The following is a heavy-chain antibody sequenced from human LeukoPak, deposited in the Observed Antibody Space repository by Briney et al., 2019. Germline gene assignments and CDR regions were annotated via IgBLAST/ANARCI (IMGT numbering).Heavy chain of an antibody. V-gene: IGHV4-39*07. CDR2: IYYSGSI. CDR1: GGSISSRSYY. CDR3: ASYRDGYNLYYFDY. D-gene: IGHD5-24*01. J-gene: IGHJ4*02. Sequence: SETLSLTCTVSGGSISSRSYYWGWIRQPPGKGLEWIGSIYYSGSIYYNPSLKSRVTISVDRSKNQFSLKLSSVTAADTAVYYCASYRDGYNLYYFDYWGQGTLVTVSS.